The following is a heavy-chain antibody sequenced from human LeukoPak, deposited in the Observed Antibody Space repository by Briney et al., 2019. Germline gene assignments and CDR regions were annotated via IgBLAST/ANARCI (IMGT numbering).Heavy chain of an antibody. CDR3: ARVPYSSSSPAFDY. V-gene: IGHV4-59*01. J-gene: IGHJ4*02. CDR2: IYYSGST. CDR1: GGSISSYY. D-gene: IGHD6-6*01. Sequence: SETLSLTCTVSGGSISSYYWSWIRQPPGKGLEWIGYIYYSGSTNYNPSLKSRVTISVDTSKNQFSLKLSFVTAADTAVYYCARVPYSSSSPAFDYWGQGTLVTVSS.